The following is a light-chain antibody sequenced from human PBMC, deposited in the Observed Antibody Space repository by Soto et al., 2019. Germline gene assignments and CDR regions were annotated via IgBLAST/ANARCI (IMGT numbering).Light chain of an antibody. CDR3: QSFDSRLRDYV. CDR1: SSNIVAGYD. Sequence: QSVLTQPPSFSVAPGQSVTSSCTGSSSNIVAGYDVHWYQQLPGTAPKVLIYGNNTRPSGVTDRFSGSKSGTSASMAITGLQAEDEADYYCQSFDSRLRDYVFGVGTKVTVL. V-gene: IGLV1-40*01. J-gene: IGLJ1*01. CDR2: GNN.